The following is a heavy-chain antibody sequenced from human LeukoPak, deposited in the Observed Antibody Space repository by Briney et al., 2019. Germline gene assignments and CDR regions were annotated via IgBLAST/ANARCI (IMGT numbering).Heavy chain of an antibody. CDR2: ISYVGSDK. V-gene: IGHV3-30*18. J-gene: IGHJ4*02. D-gene: IGHD5-18*01. CDR1: GFTFSSYG. Sequence: GGSLRLSCAASGFTFSSYGMHWARQAPGKGLEWVAVISYVGSDKYSADSVKGRFTISRDNSKNTLYLQMNSLRAEDTAVYYCAKNAHYQGYSYGGIDYWGQGTLVTVSS. CDR3: AKNAHYQGYSYGGIDY.